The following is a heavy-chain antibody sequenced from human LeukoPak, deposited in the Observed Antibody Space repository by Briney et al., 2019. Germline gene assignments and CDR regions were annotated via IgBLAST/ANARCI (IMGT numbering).Heavy chain of an antibody. D-gene: IGHD3-22*01. Sequence: GGSLRLSCAASGFTFSTYWMHWVRQAPGKGLVWVSRIKSDGSATTYADFVKGRFTVSRDNARNTLYLQMNSLRAEDTAMYYCARVSSLVVITPGLYYFDYWGQGTLVTVSS. J-gene: IGHJ4*02. V-gene: IGHV3-74*03. CDR2: IKSDGSAT. CDR1: GFTFSTYW. CDR3: ARVSSLVVITPGLYYFDY.